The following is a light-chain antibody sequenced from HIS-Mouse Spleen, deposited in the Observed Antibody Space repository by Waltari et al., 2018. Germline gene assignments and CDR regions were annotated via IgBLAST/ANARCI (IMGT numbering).Light chain of an antibody. V-gene: IGKV3-20*01. CDR1: HSVSSSY. J-gene: IGKJ2*01. CDR2: GAS. CDR3: QQYGSSPRT. Sequence: EIVLTQSPGTLSLSPGERATLSCRASHSVSSSYLAWYQQKPGQAPRLLIYGASSRATGIPDRFSGSGYGTDFTLTISRLEPEDFAVYYCQQYGSSPRTFGQGTKLEIK.